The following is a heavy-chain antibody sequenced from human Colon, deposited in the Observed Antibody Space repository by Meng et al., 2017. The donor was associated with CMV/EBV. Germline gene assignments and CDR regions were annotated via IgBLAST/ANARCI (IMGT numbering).Heavy chain of an antibody. J-gene: IGHJ4*02. V-gene: IGHV2-5*02. CDR2: IYWDDDK. Sequence: QITLKDSGPTLVKPTQTLTLTCTFSGFSLSTIGMGVGWIRQPPGKALEWLGVIYWDDDKRYSPSLKSRLTITKDTSKNQVVLTMTNLDPLDTATYYCVHRPYGSGSYFFDYWGQGTLVTVSS. D-gene: IGHD3-10*01. CDR1: GFSLSTIGMG. CDR3: VHRPYGSGSYFFDY.